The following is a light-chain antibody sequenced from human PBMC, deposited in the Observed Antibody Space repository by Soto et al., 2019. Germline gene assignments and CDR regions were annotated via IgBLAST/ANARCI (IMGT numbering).Light chain of an antibody. V-gene: IGKV1-39*01. CDR3: QQSYATPLI. CDR2: AVS. J-gene: IGKJ3*01. CDR1: QNIEYY. Sequence: IQMTQSPLSLSASVGEKVTITCRSSQNIEYYLKWYQQKPGKAPRLLVFAVSGLQSGVPPRFSGSGSGTDFSLTIDGLQPDDFATYYCQQSYATPLIFGPGTQV.